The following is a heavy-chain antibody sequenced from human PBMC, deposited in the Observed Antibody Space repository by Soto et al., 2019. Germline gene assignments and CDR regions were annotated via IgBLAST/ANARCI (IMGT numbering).Heavy chain of an antibody. CDR1: GFSLTSSGVA. D-gene: IGHD1-1*01. CDR2: IYWDDDK. J-gene: IGHJ4*02. Sequence: QITLKESGPTLVQPTQTLTLTCAFSGFSLTSSGVAVVWLRQPPGRALEWLALIYWDDDKRYSPSLKGRLTITNDSSKNQVFVTMTNLDPVDTATYYCAHSLAWKSATLYYWGQGTLVTVSS. V-gene: IGHV2-5*02. CDR3: AHSLAWKSATLYY.